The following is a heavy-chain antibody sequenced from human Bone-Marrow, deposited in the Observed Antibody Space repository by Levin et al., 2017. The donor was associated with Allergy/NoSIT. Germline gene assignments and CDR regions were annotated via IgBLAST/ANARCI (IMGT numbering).Heavy chain of an antibody. CDR3: ARDLRDNLPLGYCSGGSCQPHDYYYYGMDV. CDR1: GYTFTSYD. J-gene: IGHJ6*02. V-gene: IGHV1-8*01. D-gene: IGHD2-15*01. CDR2: MNPNSGNT. Sequence: GASVKVSCKASGYTFTSYDINWVRQATGQGLEWMGWMNPNSGNTGYAQKFQGRVTMTRNTSISTAYMELSSLRSEDTAVYYCARDLRDNLPLGYCSGGSCQPHDYYYYGMDVWGQGTTVTVSS.